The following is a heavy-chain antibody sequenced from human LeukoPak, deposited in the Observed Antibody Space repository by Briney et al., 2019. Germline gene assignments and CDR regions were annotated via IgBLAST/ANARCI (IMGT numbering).Heavy chain of an antibody. Sequence: PSETLSLTCTVSGGSISSYYWGWIRQPPGKGLEWIGYIYYSGSTNYNPSLKSRVTISVDTSKNQFSLKVSSVTAADAAVYYCARRTGYYDRFDYWGQGTLVTVSS. CDR3: ARRTGYYDRFDY. CDR2: IYYSGST. V-gene: IGHV4-59*01. J-gene: IGHJ4*02. D-gene: IGHD3/OR15-3a*01. CDR1: GGSISSYY.